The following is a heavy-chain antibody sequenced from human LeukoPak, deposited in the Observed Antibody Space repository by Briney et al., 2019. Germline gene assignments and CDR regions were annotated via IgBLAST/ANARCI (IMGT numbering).Heavy chain of an antibody. CDR2: ISYDGSNK. Sequence: PGGSLRLSCAASGFTFSSYAMHWVRRAPGKGLEWVAVISYDGSNKYYADSVKGRFTISRDNSKNTLYLQMNSLRAEDTAVYYCARVGYIDEGIDYWGQGTLVTVSS. J-gene: IGHJ4*02. CDR1: GFTFSSYA. D-gene: IGHD5-24*01. V-gene: IGHV3-30*04. CDR3: ARVGYIDEGIDY.